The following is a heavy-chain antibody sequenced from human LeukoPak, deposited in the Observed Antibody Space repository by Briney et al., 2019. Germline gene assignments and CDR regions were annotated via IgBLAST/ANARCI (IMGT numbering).Heavy chain of an antibody. D-gene: IGHD3-3*01. CDR1: GGTFSSYA. Sequence: GASVKVSCKASGGTFSSYAISWVRQAPGQGLEWLGGIIPIFGTANYAQKFQGRVTITADESTSTAYMELSSLRSEDTAVYYCARAPSLWSGHYYFDYWGQGTLVTVSS. CDR2: IIPIFGTA. CDR3: ARAPSLWSGHYYFDY. J-gene: IGHJ4*02. V-gene: IGHV1-69*13.